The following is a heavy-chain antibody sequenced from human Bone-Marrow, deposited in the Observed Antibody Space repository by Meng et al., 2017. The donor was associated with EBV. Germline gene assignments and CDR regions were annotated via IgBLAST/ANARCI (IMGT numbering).Heavy chain of an antibody. V-gene: IGHV4-34*01. J-gene: IGHJ4*02. CDR3: ARGRTISGHYPGDY. Sequence: VPPQQWGAGLVKASETLSLPCAVYGGSFRGYYWSWIRQPPGKGLVWIGEINHSGSTNYNPSLKSRVTISVDTSKKQFFLKMSSVTAADTAVYYCARGRTISGHYPGDYWGQGTLVTVSS. CDR1: GGSFRGYY. D-gene: IGHD3-9*01. CDR2: INHSGST.